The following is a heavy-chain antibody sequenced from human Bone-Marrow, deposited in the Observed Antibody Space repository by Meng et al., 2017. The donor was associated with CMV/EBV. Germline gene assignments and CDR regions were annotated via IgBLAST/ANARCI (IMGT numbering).Heavy chain of an antibody. V-gene: IGHV3-48*04. CDR2: ISGSSGTI. J-gene: IGHJ6*02. D-gene: IGHD4-17*01. CDR1: GFTFSTCT. Sequence: GESLKISCAASGFTFSTCTMNWVRQAPGKGLEWVAYISGSSGTIYYADSVKGRFTISRDNSKNSLYLQMNSPKAEDTAVYYCTRDLRDPTYSYYGMGVWGQGTTVTVSS. CDR3: TRDLRDPTYSYYGMGV.